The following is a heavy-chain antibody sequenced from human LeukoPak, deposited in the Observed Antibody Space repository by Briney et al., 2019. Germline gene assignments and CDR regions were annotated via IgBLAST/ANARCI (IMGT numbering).Heavy chain of an antibody. Sequence: SETLSLTCTVSGGSISSYYWSWIRQPAGKGLEWIGRIYTSGNTNYNPSLKSRVTMSLDTSKNQFSLKLSSVTAADTAVYYCARNKAGTTNGYYYYGMDVWSQGTTVTVSS. CDR1: GGSISSYY. D-gene: IGHD1-7*01. CDR2: IYTSGNT. V-gene: IGHV4-4*07. CDR3: ARNKAGTTNGYYYYGMDV. J-gene: IGHJ6*02.